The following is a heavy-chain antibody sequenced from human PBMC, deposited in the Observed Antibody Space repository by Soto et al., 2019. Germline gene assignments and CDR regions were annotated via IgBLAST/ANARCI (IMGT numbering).Heavy chain of an antibody. V-gene: IGHV4-31*03. Sequence: SETLSLTCTVSGGSISSGGYYWSWIRQHPGKGLEWIGYIYYSGSTYYNPSLKSRVTISVDTSKNQFSLKLSSVTAADTAVYYCARGLSYYYDSSGYRFDYCGQGTLVTVS. D-gene: IGHD3-22*01. J-gene: IGHJ4*02. CDR3: ARGLSYYYDSSGYRFDY. CDR1: GGSISSGGYY. CDR2: IYYSGST.